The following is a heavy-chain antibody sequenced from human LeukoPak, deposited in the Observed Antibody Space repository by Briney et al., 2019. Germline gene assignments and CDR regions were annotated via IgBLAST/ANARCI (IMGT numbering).Heavy chain of an antibody. V-gene: IGHV4-31*03. D-gene: IGHD2-15*01. CDR1: GGSISSGGYY. Sequence: SETLSLTCTVSGGSISSGGYYWSWIRQHPGKGLEWIGYIYYSGSAYYNPSLKSRVTISVDTSENQFSLKLSSATAADTAVYYCARDRCSGGSCLPYYGMDVWGQGTTVTVSS. J-gene: IGHJ6*02. CDR2: IYYSGSA. CDR3: ARDRCSGGSCLPYYGMDV.